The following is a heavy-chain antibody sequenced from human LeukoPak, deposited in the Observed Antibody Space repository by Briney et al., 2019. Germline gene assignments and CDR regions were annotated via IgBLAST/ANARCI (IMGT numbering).Heavy chain of an antibody. CDR3: ARDLTGIAAAGRTA. D-gene: IGHD6-13*01. CDR1: GFTVSSNY. CDR2: IYSGGST. J-gene: IGHJ1*01. Sequence: GGSLRLSCAASGFTVSSNYMSWVRQAPGKGLEWVSVIYSGGSTYYADSVKGRFTISRDNSKNTLYLQMNSLRAEDTAVYYCARDLTGIAAAGRTAWGQGTLVTVSS. V-gene: IGHV3-66*01.